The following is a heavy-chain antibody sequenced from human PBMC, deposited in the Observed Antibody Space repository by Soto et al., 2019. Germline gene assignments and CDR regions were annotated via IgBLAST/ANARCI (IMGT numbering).Heavy chain of an antibody. V-gene: IGHV4-34*01. J-gene: IGHJ6*02. Sequence: SETLSLTCAVYGGSFSGYYWSWIRQPPGKGLEWIGEINHSGSTNYNPSLKSRVTISVDTSKSQFSLKLSSVTAADTAVYYCARRGRSVYGSGDVWGQGTTVTVSS. D-gene: IGHD3-10*01. CDR3: ARRGRSVYGSGDV. CDR2: INHSGST. CDR1: GGSFSGYY.